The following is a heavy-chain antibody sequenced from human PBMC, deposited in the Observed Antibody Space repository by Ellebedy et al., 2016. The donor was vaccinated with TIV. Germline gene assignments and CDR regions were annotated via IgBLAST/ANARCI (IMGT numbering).Heavy chain of an antibody. V-gene: IGHV4-34*01. J-gene: IGHJ4*02. D-gene: IGHD6-13*01. Sequence: SETLSLTXAVYGGSFSGYYWTWIRQPPGKGLEWIGEINHSGSTNYNPSLKSRVTMSVDTSKNQFSLKLSSVTAADTAVYYCARVDSSSWLYDYWGQGTLVTVSS. CDR1: GGSFSGYY. CDR3: ARVDSSSWLYDY. CDR2: INHSGST.